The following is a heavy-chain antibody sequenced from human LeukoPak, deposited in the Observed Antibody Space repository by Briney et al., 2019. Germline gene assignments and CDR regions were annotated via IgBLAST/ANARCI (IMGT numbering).Heavy chain of an antibody. V-gene: IGHV4-59*12. J-gene: IGHJ5*02. Sequence: SETLSLTCTVSGGSITTYYWSWIRQPPGKGLEWIGYIYYSRGTMYNPSLKSRVTISIDTSKNQLSLRLNSVTAADTAVYYCAREGYCSTISCSPNWFDPWGQGTLVTVSS. CDR2: IYYSRGT. CDR3: AREGYCSTISCSPNWFDP. D-gene: IGHD2-2*01. CDR1: GGSITTYY.